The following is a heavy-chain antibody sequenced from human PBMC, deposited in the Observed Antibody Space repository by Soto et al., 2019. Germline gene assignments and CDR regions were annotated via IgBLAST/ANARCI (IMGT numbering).Heavy chain of an antibody. CDR3: ASRYSSSWYRANWFDP. J-gene: IGHJ5*02. V-gene: IGHV4-31*03. D-gene: IGHD6-13*01. Sequence: QVQLQESGPGLVKPSQTLSLTCTVSGGSISSGGYYWSWIRQYPGKGLEWIGYIYYSGSTYYNPSLKSRVTISVDTSKNQFSLKLSSVTAADMAVYHCASRYSSSWYRANWFDPWGQGTLVTVSS. CDR2: IYYSGST. CDR1: GGSISSGGYY.